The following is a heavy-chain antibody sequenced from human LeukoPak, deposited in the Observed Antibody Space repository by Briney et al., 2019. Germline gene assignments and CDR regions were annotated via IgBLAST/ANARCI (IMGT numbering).Heavy chain of an antibody. Sequence: SETLSLTCTVSGGSISSYYWSWIRQPPGRGLEWIGYIYYTGSTNYNPSLKSRLTISVDASKNQFSLKLSSVTATDTAVYYCASLSTVTQGYFDSWGQGTLVTVSS. CDR2: IYYTGST. CDR1: GGSISSYY. V-gene: IGHV4-59*08. D-gene: IGHD4-17*01. J-gene: IGHJ4*02. CDR3: ASLSTVTQGYFDS.